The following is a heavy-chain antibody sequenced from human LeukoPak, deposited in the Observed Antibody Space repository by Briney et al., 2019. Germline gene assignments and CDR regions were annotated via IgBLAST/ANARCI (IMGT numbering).Heavy chain of an antibody. CDR2: INPNSGGT. CDR3: ARDTYDFWSGYYTDWGAFDI. D-gene: IGHD3-3*01. V-gene: IGHV1-2*02. J-gene: IGHJ3*02. Sequence: ASVKVSCKASGYTFTGYYMHRVRQAPGQGLEWMGWINPNSGGTNYAQKFQGRVTMTRDTSISTAYMELSRLRSDDTAVYYCARDTYDFWSGYYTDWGAFDIWGQGTMVTVSS. CDR1: GYTFTGYY.